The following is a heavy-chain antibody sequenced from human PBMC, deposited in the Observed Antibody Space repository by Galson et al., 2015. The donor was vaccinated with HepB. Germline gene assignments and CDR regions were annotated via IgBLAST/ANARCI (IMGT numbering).Heavy chain of an antibody. V-gene: IGHV3-53*01. D-gene: IGHD3-22*01. Sequence: SLRLSCAASGFTVSSNYMSWVRQAPGKGLEWVSVIYSGGSTYYADSVKGRFTISRDNSKNTLYLQMNSLRAEGTAVYYCARDYYYDSSGTDAFDIWGQGTMVTVSS. CDR1: GFTVSSNY. CDR2: IYSGGST. J-gene: IGHJ3*02. CDR3: ARDYYYDSSGTDAFDI.